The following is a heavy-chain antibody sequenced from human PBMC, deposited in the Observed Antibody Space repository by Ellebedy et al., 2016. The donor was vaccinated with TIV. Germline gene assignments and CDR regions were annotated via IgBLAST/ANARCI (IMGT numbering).Heavy chain of an antibody. Sequence: SETLSLTCTVSGGSISSSSYYWGWIRQPPGKGLEWIGSIYYSGSTYYNPSLKSRVTISVDTSKNQFSLKLTSVTAADTAVYYCGRDFSARATLHWGQGTLVTVSS. V-gene: IGHV4-39*02. CDR1: GGSISSSSYY. D-gene: IGHD6-6*01. J-gene: IGHJ4*02. CDR2: IYYSGST. CDR3: GRDFSARATLH.